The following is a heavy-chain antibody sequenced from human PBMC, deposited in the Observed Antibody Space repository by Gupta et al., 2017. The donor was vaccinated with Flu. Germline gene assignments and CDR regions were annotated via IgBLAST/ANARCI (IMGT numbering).Heavy chain of an antibody. V-gene: IGHV3-23*01. CDR3: AKRLSGNSGLFDY. J-gene: IGHJ4*02. CDR2: ISDSGDRT. CDR1: FSSCA. Sequence: FSSCAMGWVRQAPGKGVEWVSVISDSGDRTYYADSVKGRFTSSRDNSKTTLSRKMSSLRAEDTAVEDCAKRLSGNSGLFDYWGRGTRGTVSS. D-gene: IGHD1-26*01.